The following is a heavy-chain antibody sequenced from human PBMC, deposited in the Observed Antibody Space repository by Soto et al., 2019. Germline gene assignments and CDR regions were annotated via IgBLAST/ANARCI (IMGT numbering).Heavy chain of an antibody. Sequence: SVKVSCKASGGTFSSYAISWVRQAPGQGLEWMGGIIPIFGTANYAQKFQGRVTITRDASASTAYMELSSLRSEDTAVYYCAVPLGYDFWSGSPFDYWGQGTLVTVSS. CDR1: GGTFSSYA. D-gene: IGHD3-3*01. CDR3: AVPLGYDFWSGSPFDY. CDR2: IIPIFGTA. J-gene: IGHJ4*02. V-gene: IGHV1-69*05.